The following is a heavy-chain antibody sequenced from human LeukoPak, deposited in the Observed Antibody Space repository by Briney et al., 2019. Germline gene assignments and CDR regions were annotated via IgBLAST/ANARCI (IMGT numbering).Heavy chain of an antibody. D-gene: IGHD1-1*01. Sequence: GGSLRLSCAASGFTFSSYSMNWVRQAPGKGLEWVSYISSSSSTIYYADSVKGRFTISRDNSKNTLYLQMNSLRAEDTAVYYCAKDGIREGRDWGQGTLVTVSS. V-gene: IGHV3-48*01. CDR1: GFTFSSYS. CDR3: AKDGIREGRD. J-gene: IGHJ4*02. CDR2: ISSSSSTI.